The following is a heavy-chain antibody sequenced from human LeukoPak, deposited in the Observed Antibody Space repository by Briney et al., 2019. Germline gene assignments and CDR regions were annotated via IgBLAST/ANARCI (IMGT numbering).Heavy chain of an antibody. D-gene: IGHD2-2*01. Sequence: PSETLSLTCTVSGGSISSSSYYWGWIRQPPGKGLEWVGSSYYSGSTYYNPALKSQVTLSVATSKNQFSLKLRSVTAADTAVYYCARHVGAAMGEEWSDPWGQGTLVTVPS. J-gene: IGHJ5*02. V-gene: IGHV4-39*01. CDR3: ARHVGAAMGEEWSDP. CDR2: SYYSGST. CDR1: GGSISSSSYY.